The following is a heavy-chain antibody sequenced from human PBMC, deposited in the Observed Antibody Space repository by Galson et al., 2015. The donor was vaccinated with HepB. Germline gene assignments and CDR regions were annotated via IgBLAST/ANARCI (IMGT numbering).Heavy chain of an antibody. V-gene: IGHV3-49*04. Sequence: SLRLSCAASGFTFGDYAMSWVRQAPGKGLEWVGFIRSKAYGGTTEYAASVKGRFTISRDDSKSIAYLQMNSLKTEDTAVYYCTTSLRGMVAAAGMGYYYYGMDVWGQGTTVTVSS. CDR1: GFTFGDYA. CDR3: TTSLRGMVAAAGMGYYYYGMDV. D-gene: IGHD6-13*01. J-gene: IGHJ6*02. CDR2: IRSKAYGGTT.